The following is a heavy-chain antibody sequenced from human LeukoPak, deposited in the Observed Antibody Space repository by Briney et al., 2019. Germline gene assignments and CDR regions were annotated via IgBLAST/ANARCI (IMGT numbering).Heavy chain of an antibody. Sequence: PGGSLRLSCAVSGFTFSNYWMHWVRQAPGKGQVWVARINSDGRSTNYGDSVKGRFTISRDNAKNTLYLQMNSLRAEDTAVYYCARVSDWNFNYWGQGTLVTVSS. V-gene: IGHV3-74*01. CDR2: INSDGRST. CDR1: GFTFSNYW. D-gene: IGHD3/OR15-3a*01. J-gene: IGHJ4*02. CDR3: ARVSDWNFNY.